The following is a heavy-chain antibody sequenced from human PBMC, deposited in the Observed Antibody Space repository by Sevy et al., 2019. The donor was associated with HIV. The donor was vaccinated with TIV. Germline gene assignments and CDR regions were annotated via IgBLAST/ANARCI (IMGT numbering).Heavy chain of an antibody. J-gene: IGHJ3*02. CDR1: GYTFTSYD. CDR3: ARGVRAYYYDSSGYYYSGGSAFDI. D-gene: IGHD3-22*01. CDR2: MNPNSGNT. Sequence: ASVKVSCKASGYTFTSYDINWVRQATGQGLEWMGWMNPNSGNTVYAQKFQGRVTMTRNTSISTAYMELSSLRSEDTAVYYCARGVRAYYYDSSGYYYSGGSAFDIWGQGTMVTVSS. V-gene: IGHV1-8*01.